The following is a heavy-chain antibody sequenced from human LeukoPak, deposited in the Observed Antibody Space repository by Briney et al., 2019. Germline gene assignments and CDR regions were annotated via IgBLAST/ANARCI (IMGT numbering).Heavy chain of an antibody. CDR1: GGSISSGTYS. J-gene: IGHJ6*02. CDR2: IYPSGST. D-gene: IGHD6-13*01. CDR3: ARLVAAAGTDYYYYGMDV. V-gene: IGHV4-30-2*01. Sequence: SQTLSLTCAVSGGSISSGTYSWSWIRQPPGKGLEWISYIYPSGSTYYNPSLKSRVSMSVDSSKNQFSLKLSSVTATDTAVYYCARLVAAAGTDYYYYGMDVWGQGTTVTVSS.